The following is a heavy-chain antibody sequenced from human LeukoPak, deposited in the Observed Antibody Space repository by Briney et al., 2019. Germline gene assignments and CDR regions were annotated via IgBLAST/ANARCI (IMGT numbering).Heavy chain of an antibody. CDR2: INHSGST. Sequence: SETLSLTCTVSGGSISSSSYYWSWIRQPPGKGLEWIGEINHSGSTNYNPSLKSRVTISVDTSKNQFSLKLSSVTAADTAVYYCARRLVTTKWFDPWGQGTLVAVSS. CDR1: GGSISSSSYY. J-gene: IGHJ5*02. D-gene: IGHD4-17*01. V-gene: IGHV4-39*07. CDR3: ARRLVTTKWFDP.